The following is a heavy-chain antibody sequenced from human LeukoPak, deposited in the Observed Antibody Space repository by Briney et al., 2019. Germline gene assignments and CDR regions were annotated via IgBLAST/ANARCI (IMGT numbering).Heavy chain of an antibody. Sequence: GESLQISCKGSGYNFANYWIAWVRQMPEKGLEWMGIIYPGDSDTRYSPSFRGQVTISADKSISTAYLQWSSLKAPDTAIYYCARQGVSARHRAFDIWGQGTMVTVSS. D-gene: IGHD6-6*01. J-gene: IGHJ3*02. CDR3: ARQGVSARHRAFDI. V-gene: IGHV5-51*01. CDR2: IYPGDSDT. CDR1: GYNFANYW.